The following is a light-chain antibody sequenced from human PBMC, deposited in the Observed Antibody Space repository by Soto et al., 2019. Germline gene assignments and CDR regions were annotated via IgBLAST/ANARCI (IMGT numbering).Light chain of an antibody. CDR3: QQYNNWPRAT. Sequence: EIVMTQSPATLSVSPGERATLSCRASQSVSSNLAWYQQKPGQAPRLLIYGASTRATGIPARFSGSGSGTDFTLTISSLQSEDSAVYYCQQYNNWPRATFGGGTKVDIK. J-gene: IGKJ4*01. CDR2: GAS. V-gene: IGKV3-15*01. CDR1: QSVSSN.